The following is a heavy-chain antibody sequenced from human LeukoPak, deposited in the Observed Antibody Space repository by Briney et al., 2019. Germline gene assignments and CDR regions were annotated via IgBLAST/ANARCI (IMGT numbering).Heavy chain of an antibody. Sequence: PSETLSLTCTVSGGSVSSSNYYWSWIRQPPGTGLEWIGEINHSGSTNYNPSLKSRVTISVDTSKNQFSLKLSSVTAADTAVYYCARVSCSSTSCYEMGYGMDVWGQGTTVTVSS. CDR1: GGSVSSSNYY. J-gene: IGHJ6*02. D-gene: IGHD2-2*01. CDR2: INHSGST. CDR3: ARVSCSSTSCYEMGYGMDV. V-gene: IGHV4-39*07.